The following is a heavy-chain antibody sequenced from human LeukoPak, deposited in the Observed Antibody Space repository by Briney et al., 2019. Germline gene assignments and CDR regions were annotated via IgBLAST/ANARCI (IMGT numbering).Heavy chain of an antibody. CDR1: GGSISSSDYF. CDR2: VYYSGST. V-gene: IGHV4-39*07. D-gene: IGHD3-9*01. CDR3: ARERAYYDILPRWFDP. Sequence: PSETLSLTCIISGGSISSSDYFWGWIRQPPGKGLEWIGSVYYSGSTYCNPSLKSRVTLSVDTSKNQFSLKLSSVTAADTAVYYCARERAYYDILPRWFDPWGQGSLVTVSS. J-gene: IGHJ5*02.